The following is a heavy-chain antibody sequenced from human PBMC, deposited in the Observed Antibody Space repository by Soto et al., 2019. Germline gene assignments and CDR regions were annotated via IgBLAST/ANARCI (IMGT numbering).Heavy chain of an antibody. Sequence: GGSLRLSCAASGFTFSSYWMHWVRQAPGKGLVWVSRINSDGSSTSYADSVKGRFTISRDNAKNTLYLQMNSLRAEDTAVYYCARGGSDYYDSSGYYFSLFDYWGQGTLITVSS. CDR1: GFTFSSYW. V-gene: IGHV3-74*01. J-gene: IGHJ4*02. D-gene: IGHD3-22*01. CDR3: ARGGSDYYDSSGYYFSLFDY. CDR2: INSDGSST.